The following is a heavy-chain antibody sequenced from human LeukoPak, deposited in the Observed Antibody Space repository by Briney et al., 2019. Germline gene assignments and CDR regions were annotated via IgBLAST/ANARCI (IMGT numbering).Heavy chain of an antibody. J-gene: IGHJ3*02. CDR3: AKETGGIAAAPRAFDI. CDR2: IRYDGSNK. CDR1: GFIFSSYG. V-gene: IGHV3-30*02. Sequence: GGSLRLSCAASGFIFSSYGMHWVRQAPGKGLEWVAFIRYDGSNKYYADSVKGRFTISRDNSKNTLYVQMNSLRVEDTAVYYCAKETGGIAAAPRAFDIWGQGTMVTVSS. D-gene: IGHD6-13*01.